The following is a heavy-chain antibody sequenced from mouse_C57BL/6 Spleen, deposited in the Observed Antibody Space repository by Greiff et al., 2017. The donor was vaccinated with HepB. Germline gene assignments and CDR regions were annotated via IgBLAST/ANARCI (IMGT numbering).Heavy chain of an antibody. J-gene: IGHJ4*01. D-gene: IGHD1-1*01. CDR3: TRERDYYGSFYAMDY. Sequence: EVQLVESGEGLVKPGGSLKLSCAASGFTFSSYAMSWVRQTPEKRLEWVAYISSGGDYIYYADTVKGRFTISRDNARNTLYLQMSSLKSEDTAMYYCTRERDYYGSFYAMDYWGQGTSVTVSS. CDR2: ISSGGDYI. CDR1: GFTFSSYA. V-gene: IGHV5-9-1*02.